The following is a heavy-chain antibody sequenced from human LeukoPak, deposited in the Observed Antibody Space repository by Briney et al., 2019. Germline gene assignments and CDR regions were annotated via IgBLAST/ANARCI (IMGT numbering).Heavy chain of an antibody. V-gene: IGHV4-59*01. D-gene: IGHD3-22*01. Sequence: SETLSLTCTVSGGSISSYYWSWIRQPPGKGLEWIGYIYYSGSTNYNPSLKSRVTISVDTSKNQFSLKLSSVTAADTAVYYCARWGGDSSFPFIDYWGQGTLVTVSS. CDR3: ARWGGDSSFPFIDY. CDR1: GGSISSYY. CDR2: IYYSGST. J-gene: IGHJ4*02.